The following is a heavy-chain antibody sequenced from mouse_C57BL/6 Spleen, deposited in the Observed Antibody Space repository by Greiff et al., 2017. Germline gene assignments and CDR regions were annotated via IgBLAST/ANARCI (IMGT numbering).Heavy chain of an antibody. J-gene: IGHJ2*01. D-gene: IGHD2-3*01. V-gene: IGHV1-64*01. CDR2: IHPNSGST. CDR3: ARGDGYYGVDY. CDR1: GYTFPSYW. Sequence: QVQLQQPGAELVKPGASVKLSCKASGYTFPSYWMHWVKQRPGQGLEWIGMIHPNSGSTNYNEKFKSKATLTVDKSSSTAYLQLSSLTSEDAAVYYCARGDGYYGVDYWGQGTTLTVSS.